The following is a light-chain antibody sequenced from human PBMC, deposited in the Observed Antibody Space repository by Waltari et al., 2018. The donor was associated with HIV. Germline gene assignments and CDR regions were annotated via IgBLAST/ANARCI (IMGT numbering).Light chain of an antibody. V-gene: IGLV3-25*03. Sequence: SFELTQPPSVSVSPGQTARNTCSGDALVKQYNYWYQQKPGQAPVVVIYKDTERPSGIPERFSGSSSGTTVTLTISGVQSEDEADYYCQSADTGGTRVFGPGTKVTVL. CDR1: ALVKQY. CDR3: QSADTGGTRV. J-gene: IGLJ1*01. CDR2: KDT.